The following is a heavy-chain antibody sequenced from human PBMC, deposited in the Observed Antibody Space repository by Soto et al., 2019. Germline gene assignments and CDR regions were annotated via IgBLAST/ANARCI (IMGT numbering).Heavy chain of an antibody. CDR2: ISYDGSNK. J-gene: IGHJ6*02. Sequence: QGQLVESGGGVVQPGRCLRLSCAASGFTFSSYGMHWVRQAPGEGLEWVALISYDGSNKYYADSVKGRFTISRDYSKNTLYLKMISLRAEDTVVYYCAKGPSIVLVPAAMNYYYSIDVWGQGTTVTVSS. CDR3: AKGPSIVLVPAAMNYYYSIDV. D-gene: IGHD2-2*01. V-gene: IGHV3-30*18. CDR1: GFTFSSYG.